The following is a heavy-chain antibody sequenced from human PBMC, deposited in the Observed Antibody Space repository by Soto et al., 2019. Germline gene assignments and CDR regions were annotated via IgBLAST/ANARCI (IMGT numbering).Heavy chain of an antibody. J-gene: IGHJ4*02. D-gene: IGHD4-17*01. V-gene: IGHV5-51*01. CDR2: IWPGDSHT. Sequence: GESLKISCKASGYNFTNYWIGWVRQMPGKGLEWMGIIWPGDSHTKYSPSFQGQVTISADKSISTAYLQRNSLKASDTAMYYCTRHLSSYADYVHWGQGTLVTVSS. CDR1: GYNFTNYW. CDR3: TRHLSSYADYVH.